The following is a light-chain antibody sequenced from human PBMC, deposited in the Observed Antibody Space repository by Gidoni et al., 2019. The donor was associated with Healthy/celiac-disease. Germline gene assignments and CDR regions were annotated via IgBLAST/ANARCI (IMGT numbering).Light chain of an antibody. CDR2: AAS. V-gene: IGKV1-39*01. CDR3: QQSYSTPIT. J-gene: IGKJ5*01. Sequence: DIQMTQSPSSLSASVGERVTITCRASQSISSYLNWYQQKPGKAPKLLIYAASSLQSGVPSRFSGSGSGTDFTLTISSLQPKDFATYYCQQSYSTPITFXXXTRLEIK. CDR1: QSISSY.